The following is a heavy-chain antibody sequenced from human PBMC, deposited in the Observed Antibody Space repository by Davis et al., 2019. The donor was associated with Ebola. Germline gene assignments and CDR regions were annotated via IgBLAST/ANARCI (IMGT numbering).Heavy chain of an antibody. CDR3: ARDSSPRNLGI. D-gene: IGHD1-14*01. CDR1: GDSISSGSYY. Sequence: SETLSLTCTVSGDSISSGSYYWSWIRQPAGKGLEWIGHIYTNGGTNYNPSLKSRVTISVDTSKNQLSLKLTSVTAADTAVYYCARDSSPRNLGIWGQGTLVTVSS. CDR2: IYTNGGT. V-gene: IGHV4-61*09. J-gene: IGHJ3*02.